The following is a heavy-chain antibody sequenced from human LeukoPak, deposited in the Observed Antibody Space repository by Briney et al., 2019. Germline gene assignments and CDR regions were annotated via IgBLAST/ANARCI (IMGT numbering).Heavy chain of an antibody. V-gene: IGHV3-23*01. CDR1: GFTFSNYA. CDR3: AKKITYDYGDPHFDY. D-gene: IGHD4-17*01. Sequence: GGSLRLSCAASGFTFSNYAMSWVRQAPGKGLEWVSAISGSGGRTYYADSVKGRFTISRDNSKDTLSLQMNSLRAEDTAVYYCAKKITYDYGDPHFDYWGQGTLATVSS. J-gene: IGHJ4*02. CDR2: ISGSGGRT.